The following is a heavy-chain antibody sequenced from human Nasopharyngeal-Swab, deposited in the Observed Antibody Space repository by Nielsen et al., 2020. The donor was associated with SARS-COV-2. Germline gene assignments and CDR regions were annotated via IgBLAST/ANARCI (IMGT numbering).Heavy chain of an antibody. CDR3: AKDRGNYDYIWGSYRGGFGY. J-gene: IGHJ4*02. Sequence: WIRQPPGKGLEWVSVIYSGGSTYYADSVKGRFTISRDNSKNTLYLQMNSLRAEDTAVYYCAKDRGNYDYIWGSYRGGFGYWGQGTLVTVSS. V-gene: IGHV3-53*01. CDR2: IYSGGST. D-gene: IGHD3-16*02.